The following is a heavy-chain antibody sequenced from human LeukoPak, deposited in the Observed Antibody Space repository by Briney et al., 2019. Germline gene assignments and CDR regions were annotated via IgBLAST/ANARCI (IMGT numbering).Heavy chain of an antibody. Sequence: GGSLRLSCAASGFTFSSYSMNWVRQVPGKGLEWVSSITSSSSYVYYADSVKGRFTISRDNAKNSLYLQMNSLRAEDTAVYYCARDYAYCGGDCYPEYYFDFWGQGTLVTVSS. CDR2: ITSSSSYV. J-gene: IGHJ4*02. V-gene: IGHV3-21*01. D-gene: IGHD2-21*02. CDR1: GFTFSSYS. CDR3: ARDYAYCGGDCYPEYYFDF.